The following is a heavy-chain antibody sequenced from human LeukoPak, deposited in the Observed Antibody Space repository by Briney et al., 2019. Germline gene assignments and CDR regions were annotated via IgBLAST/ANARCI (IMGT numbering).Heavy chain of an antibody. CDR1: GGSFSGYY. CDR3: ARLPHDYGDYNFDY. D-gene: IGHD4-17*01. J-gene: IGHJ4*02. Sequence: SETLSLTCAVYGGSFSGYYWSWIRQPPGKGLEWIGEINHSGSTNYNPSLKSRVTISVDTSKNQFSLKLSSVTAADTAVHYCARLPHDYGDYNFDYWGQGTLVTVSS. CDR2: INHSGST. V-gene: IGHV4-34*01.